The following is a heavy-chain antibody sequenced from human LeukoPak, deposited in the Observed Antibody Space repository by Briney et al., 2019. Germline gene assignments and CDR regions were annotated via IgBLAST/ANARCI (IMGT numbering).Heavy chain of an antibody. Sequence: SVKVSCKASGGTFSSYAISWVRQAPGQGLEWMGRIIPILGMANYAQKFQGRVTITADKSTSTAYMELSSLRSEDTAVYYCASNDCSGGSCYAYWGQGTLVTVSS. D-gene: IGHD2-15*01. J-gene: IGHJ4*02. CDR1: GGTFSSYA. CDR3: ASNDCSGGSCYAY. CDR2: IIPILGMA. V-gene: IGHV1-69*04.